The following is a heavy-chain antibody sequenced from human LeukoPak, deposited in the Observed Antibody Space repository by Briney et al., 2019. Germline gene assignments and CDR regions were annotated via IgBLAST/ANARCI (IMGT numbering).Heavy chain of an antibody. Sequence: PSETLSLTCAVYGGSFSGYYWSWIRQPPGKGLEWIGEINHSGSTNYNPSLKSRVTISVDTSKNQFSLKLSSVTAADTAVYYCARGRKWWELLGYYFDYWGQGTLVTVS. V-gene: IGHV4-34*01. CDR3: ARGRKWWELLGYYFDY. CDR2: INHSGST. J-gene: IGHJ4*02. CDR1: GGSFSGYY. D-gene: IGHD2-15*01.